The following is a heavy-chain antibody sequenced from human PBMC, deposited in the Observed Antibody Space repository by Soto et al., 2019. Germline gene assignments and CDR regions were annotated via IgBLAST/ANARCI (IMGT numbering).Heavy chain of an antibody. V-gene: IGHV4-30-4*01. CDR1: GVSIASGDYH. CDR2: IYSSGST. J-gene: IGHJ6*02. Sequence: TCTVSGVSIASGDYHWTWIRQPPGKGLEWIGFIYSSGSTSYNPSLKSRLTISVDTSKNRFSLKLSSVTAADTAVYYCARDSRGYCSATTCYQSDYYYYGMDVWGQRTPVTVSS. D-gene: IGHD2-2*01. CDR3: ARDSRGYCSATTCYQSDYYYYGMDV.